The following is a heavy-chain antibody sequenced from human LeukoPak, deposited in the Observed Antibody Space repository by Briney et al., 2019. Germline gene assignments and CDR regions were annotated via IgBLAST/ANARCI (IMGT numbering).Heavy chain of an antibody. J-gene: IGHJ6*02. CDR1: GYTFTSYG. D-gene: IGHD4-23*01. Sequence: ASVKVSCKASGYTFTSYGISWVRQAPGQGLEWMGWISAYNGNTNYAQKLRGRVTMTTDTSTSTAYMELRSLRSDDTAVYYCARDDYGGNPVGYYYYGMDVWGQGTTVTVSS. CDR3: ARDDYGGNPVGYYYYGMDV. CDR2: ISAYNGNT. V-gene: IGHV1-18*01.